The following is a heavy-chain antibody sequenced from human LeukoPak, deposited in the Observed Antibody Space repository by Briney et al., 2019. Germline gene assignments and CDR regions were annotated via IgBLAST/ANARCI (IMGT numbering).Heavy chain of an antibody. Sequence: ASVKVSCKASGYTFTGYYMHWVRQAPGQGLEWMGWINPNSGGTNYAQKFQGRVTMTRDTSISTAYMELSRLRSDDTAVYYCAPRLGIAAAGTFRGGLDHGGQGTLVTVSS. D-gene: IGHD6-13*01. CDR1: GYTFTGYY. V-gene: IGHV1-2*02. CDR3: APRLGIAAAGTFRGGLDH. CDR2: INPNSGGT. J-gene: IGHJ4*02.